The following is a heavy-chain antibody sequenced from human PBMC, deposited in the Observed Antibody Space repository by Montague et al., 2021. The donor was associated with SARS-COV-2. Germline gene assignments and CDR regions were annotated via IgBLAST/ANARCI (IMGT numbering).Heavy chain of an antibody. CDR1: GVYITSTYW. V-gene: IGHV4/OR15-8*02. CDR2: IFYGGTA. Sequence: SETLSLTCGVSGVYITSTYWWCLVRQPPGKGLECIWEIFYGGTATYTPSLKSRATISMDRSRNLFSLKLTSATAADTAIYYCGGKVLTVSADYWGQGTLVAVS. CDR3: GGKVLTVSADY. J-gene: IGHJ4*02. D-gene: IGHD3-16*01.